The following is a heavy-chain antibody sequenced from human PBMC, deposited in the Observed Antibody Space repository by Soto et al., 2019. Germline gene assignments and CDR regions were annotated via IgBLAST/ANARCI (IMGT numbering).Heavy chain of an antibody. CDR3: ATQGFYRMGV. CDR1: GGSISGYY. J-gene: IGHJ6*02. V-gene: IGHV4-59*12. CDR2: IYSIGST. Sequence: SDTLSLTCTVSGGSISGYYWIWLRQPPGKGLEWIGYIYSIGSTNYNPSLRSRVTMSIDTSQEQFSLKLNSVTAADTAMFYCATQGFYRMGVWGRGTTVTVS.